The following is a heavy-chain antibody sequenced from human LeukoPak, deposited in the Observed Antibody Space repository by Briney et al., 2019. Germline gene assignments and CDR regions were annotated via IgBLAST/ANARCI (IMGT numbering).Heavy chain of an antibody. D-gene: IGHD1-1*01. J-gene: IGHJ5*02. CDR1: GDSVSSKSAA. CDR3: ARRLTRYDCFDP. Sequence: SQTLSLTCAISGDSVSSKSAAWNWIRQSPSRGLEWLGRTYYRSTWYNDYAVSVRGRITVNPDTSKNQFSLHLNSVTPEDTAVYYCARRLTRYDCFDPWGQGILVTVSS. CDR2: TYYRSTWYN. V-gene: IGHV6-1*01.